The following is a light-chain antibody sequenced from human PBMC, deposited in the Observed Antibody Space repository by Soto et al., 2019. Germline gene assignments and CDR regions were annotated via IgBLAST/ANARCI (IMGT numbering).Light chain of an antibody. CDR1: DSVGSS. J-gene: IGKJ2*01. CDR3: QHRGDWPLA. Sequence: EIVLTQSPAILSLSPGERDTLSCRANDSVGSSLGWYQQKPGQAPRLVIYDASNRVTGFPARFRGSGSETDFTLTISSLEPEDFAVYYCQHRGDWPLAVGQGTKVEIK. V-gene: IGKV3-11*01. CDR2: DAS.